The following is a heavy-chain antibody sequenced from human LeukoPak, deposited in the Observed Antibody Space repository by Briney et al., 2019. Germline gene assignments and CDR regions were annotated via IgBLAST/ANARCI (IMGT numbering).Heavy chain of an antibody. CDR1: GFTFNSYA. CDR3: AREGNSGSYYSYYYYMDV. V-gene: IGHV3-23*01. J-gene: IGHJ6*03. Sequence: GGSLRLSCAASGFTFNSYAMYWVRQAPGKGLEWVSGIFGSGGSAHYADSVKGRFTISRDNSKNTLYLQMNSLRAEDTAVYYCAREGNSGSYYSYYYYMDVWGKGTTVTVSS. CDR2: IFGSGGSA. D-gene: IGHD1-26*01.